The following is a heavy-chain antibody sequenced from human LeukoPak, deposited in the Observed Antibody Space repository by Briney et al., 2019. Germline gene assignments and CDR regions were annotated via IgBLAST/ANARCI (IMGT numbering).Heavy chain of an antibody. CDR3: ARGGLIPGSSWPGGSLDY. J-gene: IGHJ4*02. CDR2: IYYSGST. Sequence: SETLSLTCTVSGGSISSSSYYWGWIRQPPGKGLEWIGSIYYSGSTYYNPSLKSRVTISVDTSKNQFSLKLSSVTAADTAVYYCARGGLIPGSSWPGGSLDYWGQGTLVTVSS. D-gene: IGHD6-13*01. CDR1: GGSISSSSYY. V-gene: IGHV4-39*07.